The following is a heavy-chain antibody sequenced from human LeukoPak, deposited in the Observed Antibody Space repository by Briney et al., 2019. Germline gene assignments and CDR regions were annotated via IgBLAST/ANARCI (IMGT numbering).Heavy chain of an antibody. CDR3: ATIKRGNIFGYFDF. D-gene: IGHD5-18*01. Sequence: SETLSLTCTVSGGSISSHYWSWIRQPPGKGPEWIGYVYDSGSTKDNPSLKSRVTLSADTSQNQFSLRLSSVTAADTAVYYCATIKRGNIFGYFDFWGQGILVAVSS. CDR1: GGSISSHY. CDR2: VYDSGST. J-gene: IGHJ4*02. V-gene: IGHV4-59*11.